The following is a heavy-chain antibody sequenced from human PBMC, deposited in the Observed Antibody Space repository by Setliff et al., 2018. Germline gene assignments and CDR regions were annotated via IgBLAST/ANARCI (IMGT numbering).Heavy chain of an antibody. CDR2: IKQDGSEK. CDR3: ARVANPGSNSCYRPLDV. Sequence: LRLSCAASGFTFSSYWMSWVRQAPGKGLEWVANIKQDGSEKYYVDSVKGRFTISRDNAKNSLFLQMNSLRAEDTAVYYCARVANPGSNSCYRPLDVWGQGTMVTVSS. D-gene: IGHD3-16*02. J-gene: IGHJ3*01. V-gene: IGHV3-7*03. CDR1: GFTFSSYW.